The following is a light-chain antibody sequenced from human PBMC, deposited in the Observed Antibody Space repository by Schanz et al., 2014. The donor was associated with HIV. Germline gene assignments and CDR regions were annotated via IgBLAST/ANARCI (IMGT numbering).Light chain of an antibody. J-gene: IGKJ1*01. Sequence: EIVLTQSPGTLSMSPGERATLTCRASQSFSTNLAWYQQKPGQAPRLLIYGASTRVTGIPARFSGSGSGTEFTLTISSLQSEDFAVYYCQQYNNWPLWTFGQGTKVESK. CDR3: QQYNNWPLWT. CDR2: GAS. CDR1: QSFSTN. V-gene: IGKV3-15*01.